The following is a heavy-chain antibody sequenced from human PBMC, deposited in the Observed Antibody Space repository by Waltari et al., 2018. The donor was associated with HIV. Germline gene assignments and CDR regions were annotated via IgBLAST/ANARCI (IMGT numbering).Heavy chain of an antibody. CDR3: ARESIAVAGNYYYYGMDV. CDR2: INPNSGGT. V-gene: IGHV1-2*04. CDR1: GYTFTGYS. J-gene: IGHJ6*02. D-gene: IGHD6-19*01. Sequence: QVQLVQSGAEVKKPGASVKVSCKASGYTFTGYSMHWVRQAPGHGLEWMGWINPNSGGTNYAQKFQGWVTMTRDTSISTAYMELSRLRSDDTAVYYCARESIAVAGNYYYYGMDVWGQGTTVTVSS.